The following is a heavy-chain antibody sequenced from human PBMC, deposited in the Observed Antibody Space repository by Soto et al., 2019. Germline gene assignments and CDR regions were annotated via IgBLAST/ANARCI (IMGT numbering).Heavy chain of an antibody. D-gene: IGHD2-2*01. V-gene: IGHV4-4*02. CDR3: ARRVPAAPNWFDP. J-gene: IGHJ5*02. Sequence: SETLSPTCAVSGGSISSGTWWSWVRQPPGRGLEWIGEIYHSGSPNYNPSLKSRVTMSVDKSKNLFSLRLSSVTAADSALYYCARRVPAAPNWFDPWGQGTLVTVSS. CDR2: IYHSGSP. CDR1: GGSISSGTW.